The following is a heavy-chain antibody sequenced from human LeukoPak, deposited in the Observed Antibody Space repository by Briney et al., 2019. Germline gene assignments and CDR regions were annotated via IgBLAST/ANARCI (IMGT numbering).Heavy chain of an antibody. CDR2: INHSGST. CDR3: ARDRGYCSSTSCSYYYYYGMDV. D-gene: IGHD2-2*03. V-gene: IGHV4-34*01. Sequence: PSETLSLTCAVYGGSFSGYYWSWIRQPPGKGLEWIGEINHSGSTNYNPSLKGRVTISVDTSKNQFSLKLSSVTAADTAVYYCARDRGYCSSTSCSYYYYYGMDVWGQGTTVTVSS. CDR1: GGSFSGYY. J-gene: IGHJ6*02.